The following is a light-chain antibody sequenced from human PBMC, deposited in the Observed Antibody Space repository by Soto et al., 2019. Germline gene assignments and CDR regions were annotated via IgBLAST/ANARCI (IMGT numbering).Light chain of an antibody. Sequence: QSALTQPRAVSGSPGQSVTISCTGTSSDVGGYNDVSWYQQYPGKAPKLMIYDVSKRPSGVPDRFSGSKSGNTASLPVSGLHADDEAEYYCCSCAAGVIFCGGTKLTLL. CDR2: DVS. CDR1: SSDVGGYND. CDR3: CSCAAGVI. J-gene: IGLJ2*01. V-gene: IGLV2-11*01.